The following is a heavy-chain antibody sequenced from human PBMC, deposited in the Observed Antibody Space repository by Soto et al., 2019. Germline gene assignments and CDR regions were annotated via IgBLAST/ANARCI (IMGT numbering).Heavy chain of an antibody. CDR3: ARPTRYYYDSSGQSAWCDP. Sequence: QVQLVQSGAEAKKPGSSVKVSCKASGGTFSSYAISWVRQAPGQGLEWMGGIIPIFGTANYAQKFQGRVTITADESTRTAYMELSSLRSEDTSVYYCARPTRYYYDSSGQSAWCDPWGQGTLVTVSS. J-gene: IGHJ5*02. V-gene: IGHV1-69*12. D-gene: IGHD3-22*01. CDR1: GGTFSSYA. CDR2: IIPIFGTA.